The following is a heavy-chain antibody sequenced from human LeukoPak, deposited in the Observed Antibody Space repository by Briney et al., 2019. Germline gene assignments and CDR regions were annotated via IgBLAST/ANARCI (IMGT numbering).Heavy chain of an antibody. CDR2: INPNSGGT. CDR3: AKGYDSSGYQPDDAFDI. Sequence: GASVKVSFKASGYTFTGYYMHWVRQAPGQGLEWMGWINPNSGGTNYAQKFQGRVTMTRDTSISTAYMELSRLRSDDTAVYYCAKGYDSSGYQPDDAFDIRGQGTMVTVSS. D-gene: IGHD3-22*01. CDR1: GYTFTGYY. J-gene: IGHJ3*02. V-gene: IGHV1-2*02.